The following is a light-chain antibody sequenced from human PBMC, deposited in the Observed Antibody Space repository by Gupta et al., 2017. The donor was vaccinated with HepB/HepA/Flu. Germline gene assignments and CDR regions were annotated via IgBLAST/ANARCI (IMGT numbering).Light chain of an antibody. J-gene: IGLJ1*01. CDR1: SSNIGAGYD. CDR2: DNT. V-gene: IGLV1-40*01. Sequence: QSVLPPPPSVSGAPAQRVSISCTGSSSNIGAGYDVHWYQQLPGPAPKLLIYDNTNRPSGVPDRFSGSNSGTSASLAITGLQAEDEAAYYCQSYDTSLGGPYVFGTGTKVTVL. CDR3: QSYDTSLGGPYV.